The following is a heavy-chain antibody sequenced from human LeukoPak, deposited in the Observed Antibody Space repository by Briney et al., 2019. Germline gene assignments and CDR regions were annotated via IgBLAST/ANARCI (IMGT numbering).Heavy chain of an antibody. V-gene: IGHV1-69*13. CDR1: GGTFSSYA. J-gene: IGHJ4*02. CDR3: ARDNGESSSPGVFDY. Sequence: AASVKVSCKASGGTFSSYAISWVRQAPGQGLEWMGGIIPIFGTANYAQKFQGRVTITADESTSTAYMELSSLRSEDTAVYYCARDNGESSSPGVFDYWGQGTLVTVSS. D-gene: IGHD6-6*01. CDR2: IIPIFGTA.